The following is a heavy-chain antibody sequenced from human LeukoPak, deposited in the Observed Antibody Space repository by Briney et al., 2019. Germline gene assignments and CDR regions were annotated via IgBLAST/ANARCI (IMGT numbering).Heavy chain of an antibody. Sequence: GGSLRLSCAASGFTFSSYDMHWVRQPPGKGLEWVAVISFDGSNKYYADSVKGRFIISRDNSKNTLYLQMSSLRVEDTAVYYCARSLPYISSWYSEAFDYWGQGTLVPVSS. CDR2: ISFDGSNK. CDR1: GFTFSSYD. V-gene: IGHV3-30-3*01. D-gene: IGHD6-13*01. CDR3: ARSLPYISSWYSEAFDY. J-gene: IGHJ4*02.